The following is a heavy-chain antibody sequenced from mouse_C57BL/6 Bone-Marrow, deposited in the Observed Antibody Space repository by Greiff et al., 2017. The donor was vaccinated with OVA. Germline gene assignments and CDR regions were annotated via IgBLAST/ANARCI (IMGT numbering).Heavy chain of an antibody. CDR1: GYTFTSYW. CDR2: IDPSDSYT. J-gene: IGHJ2*01. Sequence: QVQLKQPGAELVMPGASVKLSCKASGYTFTSYWMHWVKQRPGQGLEWIGEIDPSDSYTNYNQKFKGKSTLTVDKSSSTAYMQLSSLTSEDSAVYYCAVYYSNYVDYWGQGTTLTVSS. D-gene: IGHD2-5*01. V-gene: IGHV1-69*01. CDR3: AVYYSNYVDY.